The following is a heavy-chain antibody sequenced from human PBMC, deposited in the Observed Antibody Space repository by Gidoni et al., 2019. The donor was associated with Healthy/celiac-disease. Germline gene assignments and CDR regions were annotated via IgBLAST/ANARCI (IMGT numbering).Heavy chain of an antibody. D-gene: IGHD3-22*01. CDR1: GFTFDDYA. Sequence: EVQLVESGGGLVQPGRSLRLSCAASGFTFDDYAMHWVRQAPGKGLEWGSGISWNSGSIGYADSVKGRFTISRDNAKNSLYLQMNSLRAEDTALYYCAKDSRDSSGYAFDYWGQGTLVTVSS. J-gene: IGHJ4*02. CDR2: ISWNSGSI. CDR3: AKDSRDSSGYAFDY. V-gene: IGHV3-9*01.